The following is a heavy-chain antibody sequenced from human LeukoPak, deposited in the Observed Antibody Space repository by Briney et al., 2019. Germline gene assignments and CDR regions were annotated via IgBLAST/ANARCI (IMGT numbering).Heavy chain of an antibody. V-gene: IGHV1-18*01. CDR3: ARDRTVGSGWYGGVDY. J-gene: IGHJ4*02. CDR1: GYTFTNYD. D-gene: IGHD6-19*01. Sequence: ASVKVSCKASGYTFTNYDISWVRQAPGQGLEWMGWISAYNGNTNYAQKLQGRVTMTTDTSTSTAYMELRSLRSDDTAVYYCARDRTVGSGWYGGVDYWGQGTLVTVSS. CDR2: ISAYNGNT.